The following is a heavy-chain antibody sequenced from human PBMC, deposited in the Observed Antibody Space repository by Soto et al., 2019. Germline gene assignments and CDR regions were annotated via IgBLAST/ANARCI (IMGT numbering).Heavy chain of an antibody. CDR3: AREDIVLMCLDY. J-gene: IGHJ4*02. V-gene: IGHV1-46*01. CDR1: GYTFTSYY. D-gene: IGHD2-8*01. CDR2: INPSGGST. Sequence: ASVKVSCKASGYTFTSYYMHWVRQAPGQGLEWMGIINPSGGSTSYAQKFQGRVTMTRDTSTSTVYMELSSLRPEDTAVYYCAREDIVLMCLDYWGQGTLVTVSS.